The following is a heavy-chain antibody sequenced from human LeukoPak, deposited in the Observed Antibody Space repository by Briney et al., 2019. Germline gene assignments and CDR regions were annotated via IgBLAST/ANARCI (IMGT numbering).Heavy chain of an antibody. CDR2: ISDSGGST. CDR3: AKADRADVPSKVDY. CDR1: GFTFSSYA. V-gene: IGHV3-23*01. D-gene: IGHD3-10*01. J-gene: IGHJ4*02. Sequence: GGSLRLSCAASGFTFSSYAMNWVRQAPGKGLEWVSTISDSGGSTYYADSVKGRFTISRDNSKNTVYLQMNSLRAEDTALYYCAKADRADVPSKVDYWGQGTLVTVSS.